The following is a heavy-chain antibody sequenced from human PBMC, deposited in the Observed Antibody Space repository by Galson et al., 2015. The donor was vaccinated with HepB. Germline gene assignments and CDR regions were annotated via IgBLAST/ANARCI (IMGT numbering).Heavy chain of an antibody. CDR2: MNPNSGNT. CDR3: ARGRGVVPAAGDAYYYYYYMDV. D-gene: IGHD2-2*01. J-gene: IGHJ6*03. Sequence: SVKVSCKASGYTFTSYDINWVRQATGQGLEWMGWMNPNSGNTGYAQKFQGRVTMTRNTSISTAHMELSSLRSEDTAVYYCARGRGVVPAAGDAYYYYYYMDVWGKGTTVTVSS. V-gene: IGHV1-8*01. CDR1: GYTFTSYD.